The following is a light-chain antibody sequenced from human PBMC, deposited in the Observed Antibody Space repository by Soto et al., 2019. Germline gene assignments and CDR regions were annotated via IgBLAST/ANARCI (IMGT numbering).Light chain of an antibody. CDR2: EVS. Sequence: QSVLTRPASVSGSPGQSVAISCTGTSSDVGAYNYISWYQQHPGKAPKLLLSEVSNRPSGVSDRFSGSKSGNTASLTISGVQAEDEADYYCSSLTTSFTYVFGTGTKVTVL. J-gene: IGLJ1*01. V-gene: IGLV2-14*01. CDR1: SSDVGAYNY. CDR3: SSLTTSFTYV.